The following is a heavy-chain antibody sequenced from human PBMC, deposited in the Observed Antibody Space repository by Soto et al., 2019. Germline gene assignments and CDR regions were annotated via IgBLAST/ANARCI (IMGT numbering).Heavy chain of an antibody. Sequence: GGSLRLSCAASGFTFTDHYMDWVRQAPGKGLEWIGRVRNRGMSDTKSHTTEYAASVKGRFTISRDDSKNSVCLEMNSLRTEDTAVYYCARVRGGNYFHLDYWGQGALVTVSS. D-gene: IGHD1-7*01. CDR1: GFTFTDHY. V-gene: IGHV3-72*01. CDR2: VRNRGMSDTKSHTT. CDR3: ARVRGGNYFHLDY. J-gene: IGHJ4*02.